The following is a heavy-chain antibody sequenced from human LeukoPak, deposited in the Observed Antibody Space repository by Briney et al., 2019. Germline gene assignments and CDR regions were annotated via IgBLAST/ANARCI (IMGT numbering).Heavy chain of an antibody. CDR2: IYYSGST. J-gene: IGHJ4*02. Sequence: PSETLSFTCTVSGGTISSSRYYWGWIRQPPGKGLEWIGSIYYSGSTYYNPSLKSRVTISVDTSKNQFSLKLSSVTAADTAVYYCARAAKDYYDSSAPDYWGPGTLVTVSS. CDR1: GGTISSSRYY. V-gene: IGHV4-39*07. D-gene: IGHD3-22*01. CDR3: ARAAKDYYDSSAPDY.